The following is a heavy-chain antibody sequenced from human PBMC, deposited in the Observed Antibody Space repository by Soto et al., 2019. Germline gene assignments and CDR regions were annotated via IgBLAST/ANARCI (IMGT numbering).Heavy chain of an antibody. V-gene: IGHV4-59*01. CDR2: IYYSGST. J-gene: IGHJ4*02. CDR3: AGGGEGVAMPWGY. CDR1: GGSISSYY. Sequence: PSETLSLTCTVSGGSISSYYWSWIRQPPGKGLEWIGYIYYSGSTNYNPSLKSRVTISVDTSKNQFSLKLSSVTAADTAGYYCAGGGEGVAMPWGYWGEGTVVTVS. D-gene: IGHD2-2*01.